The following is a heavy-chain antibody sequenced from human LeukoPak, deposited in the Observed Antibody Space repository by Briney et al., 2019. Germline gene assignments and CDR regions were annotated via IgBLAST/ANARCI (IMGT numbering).Heavy chain of an antibody. CDR1: GFTFSSYS. D-gene: IGHD5-12*01. V-gene: IGHV3-21*01. CDR2: ISSSSYI. Sequence: PGGSLRLSCAASGFTFSSYSMNWVRQAPGKGLEWVSSISSSSYIYYADSVKGRFTISRDNSKNTLYLQMDSLRAEDTAVYYCARETYSGYDLGFDYWGQGTLVTVSS. J-gene: IGHJ4*02. CDR3: ARETYSGYDLGFDY.